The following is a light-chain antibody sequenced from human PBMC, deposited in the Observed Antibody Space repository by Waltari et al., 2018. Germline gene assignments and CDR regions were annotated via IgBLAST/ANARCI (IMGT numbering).Light chain of an antibody. CDR2: GAS. Sequence: IVLTQSPGTLSLSPGERAALSCRAIQSVSSSYLAWYKQKPGQAPRLLIYGASSRATGIPDRFSGSGSGTDFTLTISRLEPEDFSVYYCQQYGSSPRTFGQGTKVEIK. CDR1: QSVSSSY. J-gene: IGKJ1*01. V-gene: IGKV3-20*01. CDR3: QQYGSSPRT.